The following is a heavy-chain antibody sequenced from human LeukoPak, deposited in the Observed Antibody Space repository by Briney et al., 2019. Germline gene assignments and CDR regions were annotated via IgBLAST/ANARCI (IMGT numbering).Heavy chain of an antibody. CDR1: GGSISGSNYY. J-gene: IGHJ4*02. CDR3: ARDGWESGDY. D-gene: IGHD1-26*01. CDR2: IYYSGIT. V-gene: IGHV4-39*07. Sequence: PSETLSLTCIVSGGSISGSNYYGGWIRQAPGKGLEWIGSIYYSGITHYNASLKSRVTISVDMSTNQFFLRLSSVTAADTAVYYCARDGWESGDYWGQGTLVTVSS.